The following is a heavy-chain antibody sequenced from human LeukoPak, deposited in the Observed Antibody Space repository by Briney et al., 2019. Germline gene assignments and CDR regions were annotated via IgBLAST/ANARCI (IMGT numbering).Heavy chain of an antibody. CDR1: GSNFSNYG. J-gene: IGHJ5*02. V-gene: IGHV3-30*02. CDR3: ARGPEDSGYVIGLFDP. D-gene: IGHD5-12*01. Sequence: PPGGPFPPSSVSPGSNFSNYGTNWVRSAPPQGLEWGAFIRYDGSDTFYPDSVKGRFSLSSDNIQNTLYLQLITLRPAATAVYHCARGPEDSGYVIGLFDPWGQGTLVTVSS. CDR2: IRYDGSDT.